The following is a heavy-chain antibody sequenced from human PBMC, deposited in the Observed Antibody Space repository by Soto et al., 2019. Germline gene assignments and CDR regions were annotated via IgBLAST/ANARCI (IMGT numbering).Heavy chain of an antibody. CDR2: IIPIIGTA. CDR1: GGTFSSHA. V-gene: IGHV1-69*12. J-gene: IGHJ6*02. Sequence: QVQLVQSGAEVKKPGSSVKVSCKSSGGTFSSHAFSWVRQAPGQGLEWMGGIIPIIGTANHARKFQGRVTSSADGATCTAYMALGSLTSDDTAVYCCARGGYCITPGCGAPSPPDCCFGMDVWGQGSTVTVSS. CDR3: ARGGYCITPGCGAPSPPDCCFGMDV. D-gene: IGHD2-2*03.